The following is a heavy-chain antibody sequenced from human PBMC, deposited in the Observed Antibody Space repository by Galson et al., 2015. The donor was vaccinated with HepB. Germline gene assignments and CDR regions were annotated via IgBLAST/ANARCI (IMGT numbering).Heavy chain of an antibody. Sequence: CAISGDSVSSNSAAWNWIRQSPSRGLEWLGRTYYRSKWYNDYAVSVKSRITINPDTSKNQFSLQLNSVTPEDTAVYYCARDRGTAVLRFLEWSRHYWYFDLWGRGTLVTVSS. CDR2: TYYRSKWYN. J-gene: IGHJ2*01. CDR1: GDSVSSNSAA. V-gene: IGHV6-1*01. D-gene: IGHD3-3*01. CDR3: ARDRGTAVLRFLEWSRHYWYFDL.